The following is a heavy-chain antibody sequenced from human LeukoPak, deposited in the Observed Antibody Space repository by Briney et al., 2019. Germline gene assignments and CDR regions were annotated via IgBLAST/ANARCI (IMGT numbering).Heavy chain of an antibody. CDR2: IYHSGST. D-gene: IGHD3-3*01. J-gene: IGHJ4*02. V-gene: IGHV4-38-2*02. CDR3: ARAYYDFWSGRGTYFDY. CDR1: GYSISSGYY. Sequence: PSETLSLTCTVSGYSISSGYYWGWIRQPPGKGLEWIGSIYHSGSTYYNPSLKSRVTISVDTSKNQFSLKLSSVTAADTAVYYCARAYYDFWSGRGTYFDYWGQGTLVTVSS.